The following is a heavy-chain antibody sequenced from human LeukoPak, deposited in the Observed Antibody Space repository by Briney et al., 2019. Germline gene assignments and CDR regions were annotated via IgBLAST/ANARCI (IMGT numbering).Heavy chain of an antibody. J-gene: IGHJ4*02. CDR2: ISFDGSNK. V-gene: IGHV3-30*18. Sequence: GGSLRLSCAASGFTFSDYGMHWVRQAPGKGLEWMAVISFDGSNKYYTDSVKGRFTISRDNSNNTLCLQMNSLRAEDTAVYYCAKDPWRGTVTSYFDYWGQGNLVTVSS. D-gene: IGHD4-17*01. CDR3: AKDPWRGTVTSYFDY. CDR1: GFTFSDYG.